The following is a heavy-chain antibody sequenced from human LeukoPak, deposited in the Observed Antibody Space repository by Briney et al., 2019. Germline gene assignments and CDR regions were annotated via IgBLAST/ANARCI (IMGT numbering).Heavy chain of an antibody. Sequence: PGGSLRLSCAASGFTSNDHAMHWIRQIPGKGLEWVSGIYWNSGGTGYADSVKGRFTISRDNAKNSLYLQMNSLRAEDTAVYYCAKVLSVGATFVGDYYYYYMDVWGKGTTVTVSS. J-gene: IGHJ6*03. D-gene: IGHD1-26*01. V-gene: IGHV3-9*02. CDR3: AKVLSVGATFVGDYYYYYMDV. CDR2: IYWNSGGT. CDR1: GFTSNDHA.